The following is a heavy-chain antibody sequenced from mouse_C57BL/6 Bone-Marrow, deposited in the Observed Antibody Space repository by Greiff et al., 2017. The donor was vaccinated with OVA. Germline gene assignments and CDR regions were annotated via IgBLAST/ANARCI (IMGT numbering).Heavy chain of an antibody. CDR2: IDPSDSYT. J-gene: IGHJ1*03. V-gene: IGHV1-69*01. CDR3: AVEGLLQYFDV. CDR1: GYTFTSYW. Sequence: QVQLQQPGAELVMPGASVKLSCKASGYTFTSYWMHWVKQRPGQGLEWIGEIDPSDSYTNYNQKFKGKSTLTVDKSSSTAYMQLSSLTSEDSAVYYCAVEGLLQYFDVWCTGTTVTVSS. D-gene: IGHD2-3*01.